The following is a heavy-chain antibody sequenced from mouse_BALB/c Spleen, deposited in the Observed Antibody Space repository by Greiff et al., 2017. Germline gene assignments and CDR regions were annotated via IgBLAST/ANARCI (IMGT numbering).Heavy chain of an antibody. CDR2: ISNGGGST. V-gene: IGHV5-12-2*01. CDR3: ARHLVDY. CDR1: GFTFSSYT. J-gene: IGHJ4*01. Sequence: EVMLVESGGGLVQPGGSLKLSCAASGFTFSSYTMSWVRQTPEKRLEWVAYISNGGGSTYYPDTVKGRFTISRDNAKNTLYLQMSSLKSEDTAMYYCARHLVDYWGQGTSVTVSS.